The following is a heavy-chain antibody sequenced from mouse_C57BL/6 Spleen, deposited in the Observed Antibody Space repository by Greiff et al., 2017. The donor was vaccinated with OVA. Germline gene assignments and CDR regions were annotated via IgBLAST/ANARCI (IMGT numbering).Heavy chain of an antibody. Sequence: QVQLKQSGAELVRPGASVTLSCKASGYTFTDYEMHWVKQTPVPGLEWIGAIDPETGGTAYNQKFKGKAILTADKSSRTAYMELRNLTSEDSTIYYCTKPGGWLLRAMDYWGQGTSVTVSS. CDR3: TKPGGWLLRAMDY. CDR2: IDPETGGT. D-gene: IGHD2-3*01. J-gene: IGHJ4*01. CDR1: GYTFTDYE. V-gene: IGHV1-15*01.